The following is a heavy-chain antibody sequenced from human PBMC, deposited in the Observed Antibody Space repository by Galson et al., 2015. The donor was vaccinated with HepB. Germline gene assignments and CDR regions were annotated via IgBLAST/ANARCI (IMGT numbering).Heavy chain of an antibody. D-gene: IGHD6-13*01. CDR1: GFTFSSYA. Sequence: LRLSCAASGFTFSSYAMSWVRQAPGKGLEWVSAISGSGGSTYYADSVKGRFTISRDNSKNTLYLQMNSLRAEDTAVYYCAKEASSAGLLSSWYGGAGWFDPWGQGTPVTVSP. CDR2: ISGSGGST. J-gene: IGHJ5*02. V-gene: IGHV3-23*01. CDR3: AKEASSAGLLSSWYGGAGWFDP.